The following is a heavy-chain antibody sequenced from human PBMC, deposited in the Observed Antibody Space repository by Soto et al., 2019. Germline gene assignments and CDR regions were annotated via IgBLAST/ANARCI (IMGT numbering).Heavy chain of an antibody. Sequence: SETLSLTCSVSGDSVNSENYYWTWIRQSPGKGLEWIGYAHSGGRSDYNPSLKSRVTISLNTPVNQFSLQLTSVTAADTAVYYCGREIRGYSRALDYWGQETLVTVSS. CDR3: GREIRGYSRALDY. D-gene: IGHD5-18*01. CDR2: AHSGGRS. J-gene: IGHJ4*02. CDR1: GDSVNSENYY. V-gene: IGHV4-61*01.